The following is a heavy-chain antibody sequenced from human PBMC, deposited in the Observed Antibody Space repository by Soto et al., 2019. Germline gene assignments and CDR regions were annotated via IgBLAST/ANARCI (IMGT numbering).Heavy chain of an antibody. CDR1: LITFSITA. V-gene: IGHV1-58*01. J-gene: IGHJ6*02. D-gene: IGHD3-3*01. CDR3: AADDNRADFWSSYPYYYYSMDV. CDR2: IVVGTGST. Sequence: ASVXVSFKSSLITFSITALQWMLQARGQRLDGIGRIVVGTGSTTYAQVVQERIAITRDMSTNTAYMELSGLRPEDTAIYYCAADDNRADFWSSYPYYYYSMDVWGQGTTVTVSS.